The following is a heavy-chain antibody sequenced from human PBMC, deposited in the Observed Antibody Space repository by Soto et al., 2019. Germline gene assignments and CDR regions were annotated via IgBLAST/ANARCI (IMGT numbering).Heavy chain of an antibody. CDR3: ARQGKYSSSYNYYHYRNDV. CDR2: IYYSGST. V-gene: IGHV4-39*01. Sequence: SETLSLTCTGSGGSISRSSYYWGWIRQPQGKGLEWIGSIYYSGSTYYNPSLKSRVTISVDTSKNQFSLKLSSVTAADTAVYYCARQGKYSSSYNYYHYRNDVCGQGTTDPGSS. J-gene: IGHJ6*02. D-gene: IGHD6-13*01. CDR1: GGSISRSSYY.